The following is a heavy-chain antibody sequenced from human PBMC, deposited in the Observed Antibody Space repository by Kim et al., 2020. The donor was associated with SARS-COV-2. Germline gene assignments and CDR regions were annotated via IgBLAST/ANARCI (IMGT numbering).Heavy chain of an antibody. V-gene: IGHV4-31*03. CDR3: ARAQYDSSGYYYALGDAFDI. CDR1: GGSISSGGYY. J-gene: IGHJ3*02. Sequence: SETLSLTCTVSGGSISSGGYYWSWIRQHPGKGLEWIGYIYYSGSTYYNPSLKSRATISVDTSKNQFSLKLSSVTAADTAVYYCARAQYDSSGYYYALGDAFDIWGQGTMVTVSS. CDR2: IYYSGST. D-gene: IGHD3-22*01.